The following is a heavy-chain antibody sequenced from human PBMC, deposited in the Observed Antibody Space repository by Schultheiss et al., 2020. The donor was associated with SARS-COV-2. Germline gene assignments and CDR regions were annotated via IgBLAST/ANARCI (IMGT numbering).Heavy chain of an antibody. Sequence: GGSLRLSCAASGFTVSSNYMSWVRQAPGKGLEWVSVIYSGGSTYYADSVKGRFTISRDNSKNTLYLQMNSLRAEDTAVYYCARDTTHYYDSSGPLNYWGQGTLVTVSS. CDR1: GFTVSSNY. V-gene: IGHV3-66*01. J-gene: IGHJ4*02. D-gene: IGHD3-22*01. CDR2: IYSGGST. CDR3: ARDTTHYYDSSGPLNY.